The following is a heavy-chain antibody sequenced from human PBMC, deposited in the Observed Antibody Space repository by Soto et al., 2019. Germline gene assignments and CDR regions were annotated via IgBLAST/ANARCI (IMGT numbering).Heavy chain of an antibody. CDR1: GGSISSGGYY. J-gene: IGHJ4*02. CDR3: ARENGSLGSSSQNLIDS. CDR2: IYYSGST. Sequence: QVQLQESGPGLVKPSQTLSLTCTVSGGSISSGGYYWSWIRQHPGKGLEWIGYIYYSGSTYYNPSLKSLVTLSVDTSKNQFSLKLSSVTAADTAVYYCARENGSLGSSSQNLIDSWGQGTLVTVSS. D-gene: IGHD6-13*01. V-gene: IGHV4-31*01.